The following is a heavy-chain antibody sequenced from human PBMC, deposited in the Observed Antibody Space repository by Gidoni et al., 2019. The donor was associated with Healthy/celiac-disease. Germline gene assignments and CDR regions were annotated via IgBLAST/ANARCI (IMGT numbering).Heavy chain of an antibody. D-gene: IGHD6-13*01. CDR3: ARSGYSENWFDP. Sequence: QLQLQESGPGLVKPSETLSLTCTVSGGSISSSSYYWGWIRQPPGKGLEWIGSIYYSGSTYYNPSLKSRVTISVDTSKNQFSLKLSSVTAAETAVYYCARSGYSENWFDPWGQGTLVTVSS. J-gene: IGHJ5*02. CDR2: IYYSGST. CDR1: GGSISSSSYY. V-gene: IGHV4-39*01.